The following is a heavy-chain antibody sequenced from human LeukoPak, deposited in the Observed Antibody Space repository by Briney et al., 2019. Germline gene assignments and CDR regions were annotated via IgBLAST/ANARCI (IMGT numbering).Heavy chain of an antibody. V-gene: IGHV4-30-4*01. Sequence: PSETLPLTCTVSGGSISSGDYYWSWIRQPPGKGLEWIGYIYYSGSTYYNPSLKSRVTISVDTSKNQFSLKLSSVTAADTAVYYCARRGSSGPLYYYYYYMDVWGKGTTVTVSS. CDR3: ARRGSSGPLYYYYYYMDV. CDR2: IYYSGST. D-gene: IGHD1-26*01. J-gene: IGHJ6*03. CDR1: GGSISSGDYY.